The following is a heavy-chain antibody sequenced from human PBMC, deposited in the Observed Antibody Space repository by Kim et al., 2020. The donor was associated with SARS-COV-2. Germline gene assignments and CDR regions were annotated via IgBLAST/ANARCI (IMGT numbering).Heavy chain of an antibody. V-gene: IGHV3-74*01. CDR3: ARDLGNCGGDVCF. CDR2: INSDGSVT. Sequence: GGSLRLSCAASGFTFSPYWMAWIRQVPGKGLVYVSRINSDGSVTDYEDSVKGRFTISRDNPKKTVYLQMNSLRVEDTAIYFCARDLGNCGGDVCFWGQGT. J-gene: IGHJ4*02. D-gene: IGHD2-21*02. CDR1: GFTFSPYW.